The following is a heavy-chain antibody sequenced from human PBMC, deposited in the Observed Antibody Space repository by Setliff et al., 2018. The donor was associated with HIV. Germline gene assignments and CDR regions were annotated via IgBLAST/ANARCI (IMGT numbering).Heavy chain of an antibody. CDR1: RHSIPNTYYY. CDR2: FYYNGAT. V-gene: IGHV4-39*01. CDR3: AKGDFTAMVMYLDF. D-gene: IGHD2-21*02. J-gene: IGHJ4*02. Sequence: KPSETLSLTCTVFRHSIPNTYYYWGWIRQSPGKGLEWIGSFYYNGATHRNPSLKSRVSISVESAENRFSLELTSVTAADTAVYYCAKGDFTAMVMYLDFWGPGIPVTVSS.